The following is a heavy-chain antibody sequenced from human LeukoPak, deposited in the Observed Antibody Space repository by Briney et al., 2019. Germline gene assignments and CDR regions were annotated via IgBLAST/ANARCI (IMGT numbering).Heavy chain of an antibody. V-gene: IGHV4-39*07. CDR2: IYYSGST. CDR1: GGSISNGDYY. J-gene: IGHJ4*02. Sequence: PSETLSLTCTVSGGSISNGDYYWGWIRQPPGKGLEWIGSIYYSGSTYYNPSLKSRVTISVDTSKNQFSLKLSSVTAADTAVYYCARGYGSGSYYTPSFDYWGQGTLVTVSS. CDR3: ARGYGSGSYYTPSFDY. D-gene: IGHD3-10*01.